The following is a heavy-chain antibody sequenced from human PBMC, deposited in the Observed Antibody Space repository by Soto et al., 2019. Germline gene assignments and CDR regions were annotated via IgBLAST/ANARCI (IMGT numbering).Heavy chain of an antibody. Sequence: QVQLVQSGAEVKKPGASVKVSCKASGYTFTSYGISWVRQAPGQGLEWMGWISAYNGNTNYAQKLQGRVTITTDTPTSTAYMELRSLSSDETAVYYCASHYDGSGLRGKYGMDVWGQGTTVTVSS. J-gene: IGHJ6*02. CDR1: GYTFTSYG. V-gene: IGHV1-18*01. CDR3: ASHYDGSGLRGKYGMDV. CDR2: ISAYNGNT. D-gene: IGHD3-22*01.